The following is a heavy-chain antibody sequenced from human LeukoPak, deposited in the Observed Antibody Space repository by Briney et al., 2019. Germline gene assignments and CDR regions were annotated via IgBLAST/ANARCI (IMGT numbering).Heavy chain of an antibody. CDR2: ISWNSGSI. V-gene: IGHV3-9*01. CDR3: AKGVGAGCGDYGPHPNFDY. D-gene: IGHD4-17*01. CDR1: GFTFDDYA. J-gene: IGHJ4*02. Sequence: PGGSLRLSCAASGFTFDDYAMHWVRQAPGKGLEWVSGISWNSGSIGYADSVKCRFTISRDNAKNSLYLQMNSLRAEDTALYYCAKGVGAGCGDYGPHPNFDYWGQGTLVTVSS.